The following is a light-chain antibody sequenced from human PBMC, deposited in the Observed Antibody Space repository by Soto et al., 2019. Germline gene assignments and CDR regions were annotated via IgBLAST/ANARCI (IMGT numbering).Light chain of an antibody. V-gene: IGLV1-40*01. CDR1: STNIGAGYG. Sequence: QAVVTQPPSVSGAPGQRVSISCTGSSTNIGAGYGVHWYQQRPGTAPKLLIVGNTIRPSGVPDRFSASTSGTSASLPITGLKSRDGGDYPPPSYASTLSAGYVFGSGTRLTVL. J-gene: IGLJ1*01. CDR2: GNT. CDR3: PSYASTLSAGYV.